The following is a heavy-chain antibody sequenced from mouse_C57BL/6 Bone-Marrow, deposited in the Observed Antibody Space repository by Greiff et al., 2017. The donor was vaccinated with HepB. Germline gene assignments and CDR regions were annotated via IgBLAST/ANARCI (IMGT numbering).Heavy chain of an antibody. J-gene: IGHJ3*01. CDR3: AISPYYYGSSPFAY. D-gene: IGHD1-1*01. Sequence: VQLQQSGPGLVQPSQSLSITSTVSGFSLTSYGVHWVRQSPGKGLEWLGVIWRGGSTDYNAAFMSRLSITKDNSKSQVFFKMNSLQADDTAIYYCAISPYYYGSSPFAYWGQGTLVTVSA. V-gene: IGHV2-5*01. CDR2: IWRGGST. CDR1: GFSLTSYG.